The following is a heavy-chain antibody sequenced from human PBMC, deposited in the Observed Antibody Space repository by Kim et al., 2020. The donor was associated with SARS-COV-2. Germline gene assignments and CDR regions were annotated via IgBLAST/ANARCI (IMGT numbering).Heavy chain of an antibody. CDR3: ARDSSWVRGVIGNFDY. CDR1: GFTFSSYS. D-gene: IGHD3-10*01. J-gene: IGHJ4*02. Sequence: GGSLILSCAASGFTFSSYSMNWVRQAPGKGLEWVSSISSSSSYIYYADSVKARFTISRDNAKNSLYLQMNSLRAEDTAVYYCARDSSWVRGVIGNFDYWGQGTLVTVSS. CDR2: ISSSSSYI. V-gene: IGHV3-21*01.